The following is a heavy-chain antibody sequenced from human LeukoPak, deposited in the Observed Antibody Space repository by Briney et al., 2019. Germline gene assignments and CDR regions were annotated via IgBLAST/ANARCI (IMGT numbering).Heavy chain of an antibody. V-gene: IGHV3-66*01. CDR3: AREKSELATRTGAFDI. J-gene: IGHJ3*02. CDR1: GLTVSDNY. Sequence: GGSLRLSCAASGLTVSDNYMNWVRQAPGKGLEWVSVIYSDGTTYYAASVKDRFTISRDNSKNTLYLQMNTLRVEDTAVYYCAREKSELATRTGAFDIWGQGTMVTVSS. D-gene: IGHD5-24*01. CDR2: IYSDGTT.